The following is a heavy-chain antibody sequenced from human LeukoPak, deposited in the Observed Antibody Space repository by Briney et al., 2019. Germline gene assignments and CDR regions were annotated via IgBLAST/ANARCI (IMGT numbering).Heavy chain of an antibody. D-gene: IGHD3-22*01. CDR2: INPNSGGT. CDR3: ARDGFFYYYDSSGYSLSYFDY. Sequence: ASVKVSCKASGYTFTGYYMHWVRQAPGQGLEWMGWINPNSGGTNCAQKFQGWVTMTRDTSISTAYMELSRLRSDDTAVYYCARDGFFYYYDSSGYSLSYFDYWGQGTLVTVSS. J-gene: IGHJ4*02. V-gene: IGHV1-2*04. CDR1: GYTFTGYY.